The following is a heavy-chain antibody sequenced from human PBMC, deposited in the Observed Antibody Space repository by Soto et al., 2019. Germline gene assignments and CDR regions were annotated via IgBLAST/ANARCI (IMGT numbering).Heavy chain of an antibody. CDR1: GFTFSNAW. Sequence: GGSLRLSCAASGFTFSNAWMTWVRQAPGKGLEWVGRIKSRADGGTAEYAAPVKGRFTISRDDSKTTLYLQMNTLKTEDTAVYYCATPGEFSASWYDYWGQGTLVTVSS. CDR3: ATPGEFSASWYDY. J-gene: IGHJ4*02. D-gene: IGHD6-13*01. V-gene: IGHV3-15*01. CDR2: IKSRADGGTA.